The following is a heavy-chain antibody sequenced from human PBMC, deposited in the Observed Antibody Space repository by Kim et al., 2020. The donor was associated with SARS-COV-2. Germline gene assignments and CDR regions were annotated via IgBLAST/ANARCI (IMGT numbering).Heavy chain of an antibody. CDR2: IYSGGST. CDR3: ARDVRSPEDNGMDV. D-gene: IGHD2-15*01. CDR1: GFTVSSNY. V-gene: IGHV3-53*04. Sequence: GGSLRLSCAASGFTVSSNYMSWVRQAPGKGLEWVSVIYSGGSTYYADSVKGRFTISRHNSKNTLYLQMNSLRAEDTAVYYCARDVRSPEDNGMDVWGQGTTVTVSS. J-gene: IGHJ6*02.